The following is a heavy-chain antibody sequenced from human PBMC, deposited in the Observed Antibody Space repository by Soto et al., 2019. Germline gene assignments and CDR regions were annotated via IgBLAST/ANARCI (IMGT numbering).Heavy chain of an antibody. J-gene: IGHJ6*02. V-gene: IGHV4-39*01. CDR1: GGSISSSSYY. Sequence: PSETLSLTCTVSGGSISSSSYYWGWIRQPPGKGLEWIGSIYYCGSTYYNPSLKSRVTISVDTSKNQFSLKLSSVTAADTAVYYCASSDRGGGMDVWGQGTTVTVSS. CDR2: IYYCGST. CDR3: ASSDRGGGMDV. D-gene: IGHD3-10*01.